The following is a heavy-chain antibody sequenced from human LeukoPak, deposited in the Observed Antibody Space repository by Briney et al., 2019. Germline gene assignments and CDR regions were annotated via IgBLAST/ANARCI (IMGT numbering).Heavy chain of an antibody. CDR1: GYTFTSYG. Sequence: ASVKVSCKASGYTFTSYGISRVRQAPGQGLEWMGWISAYNGNTNYAQKLQGRVTMTTDTSTSTAYMELRSLRSDDAAVYYCAREVAGRPHPPTNWGQGTLVTVSS. CDR2: ISAYNGNT. V-gene: IGHV1-18*01. CDR3: AREVAGRPHPPTN. D-gene: IGHD6-19*01. J-gene: IGHJ4*02.